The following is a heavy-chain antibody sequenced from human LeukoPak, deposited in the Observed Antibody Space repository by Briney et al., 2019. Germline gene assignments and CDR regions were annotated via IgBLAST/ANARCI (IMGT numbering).Heavy chain of an antibody. D-gene: IGHD1-14*01. V-gene: IGHV4-59*01. CDR2: IYYSGST. CDR3: ARRKGFYFDY. Sequence: SETLSLTCTVSGGSISSYYWSWIRQPPGKGLEWTGYIYYSGSTNYNPSLKSRVTISVDTSKNQFSLKLSSVTAADTAVYYCARRKGFYFDYWGQGTLVTVSS. CDR1: GGSISSYY. J-gene: IGHJ4*02.